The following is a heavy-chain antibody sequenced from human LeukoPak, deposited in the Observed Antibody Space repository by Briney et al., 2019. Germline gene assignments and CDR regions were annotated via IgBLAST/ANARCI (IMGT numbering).Heavy chain of an antibody. D-gene: IGHD4-17*01. Sequence: SETLSLTCAVSGYSISSGYYWGWIRQPPGKGLEWIGEIKHSGSTNYNPSLKSRVTISVDTSKNQFSLKLSSVTAADTAVYYCARGSTVIDYWGQGTLVTVSS. CDR3: ARGSTVIDY. CDR2: IKHSGST. V-gene: IGHV4-38-2*01. J-gene: IGHJ4*02. CDR1: GYSISSGYY.